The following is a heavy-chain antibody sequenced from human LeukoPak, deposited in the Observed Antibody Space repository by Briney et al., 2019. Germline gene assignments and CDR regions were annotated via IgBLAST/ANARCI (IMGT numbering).Heavy chain of an antibody. CDR2: IYTGDSDT. CDR3: ARHYGDYGSSDY. J-gene: IGHJ4*02. D-gene: IGHD4-17*01. CDR1: GYSFSSYW. Sequence: HGESLKISCKGSGYSFSSYWIDWVRQMPGKGLEWMGIIYTGDSDTRYSPSFQGQVTISADKSTSTAYLQWSSLKASDTAMYYCARHYGDYGSSDYWGQGTLVTVSS. V-gene: IGHV5-51*01.